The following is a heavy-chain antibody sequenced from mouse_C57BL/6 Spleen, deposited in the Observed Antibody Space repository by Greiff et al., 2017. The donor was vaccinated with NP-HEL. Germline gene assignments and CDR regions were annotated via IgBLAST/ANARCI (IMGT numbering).Heavy chain of an antibody. CDR3: ARVWGGTYFGY. V-gene: IGHV5-16*01. D-gene: IGHD3-3*01. CDR2: INYDGSST. J-gene: IGHJ2*01. CDR1: GFTFSDYY. Sequence: EVKVVESEGGLVQPGSSMKLSCTASGFTFSDYYMAWVRQVPEKGLEWVANINYDGSSTYYLDSLKSRFIISRDNAKNILYLQMSSLKSEDTATYYCARVWGGTYFGYWGQGTTLTVSS.